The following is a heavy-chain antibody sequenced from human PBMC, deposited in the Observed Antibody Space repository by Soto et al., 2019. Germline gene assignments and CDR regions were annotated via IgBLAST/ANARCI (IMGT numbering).Heavy chain of an antibody. CDR1: GFTFSSYA. J-gene: IGHJ4*02. CDR2: ISGSGGST. V-gene: IGHV3-23*01. D-gene: IGHD6-6*01. CDR3: AKRSSSSTFDY. Sequence: GGSLRLSCAASGFTFSSYAMSWVRQAPGKGLEWVSVISGSGGSTYFADSVKGRFTISRDNSKNTLYLQMNSLRAEDTAVYYCAKRSSSSTFDYWGQGTLVTVSS.